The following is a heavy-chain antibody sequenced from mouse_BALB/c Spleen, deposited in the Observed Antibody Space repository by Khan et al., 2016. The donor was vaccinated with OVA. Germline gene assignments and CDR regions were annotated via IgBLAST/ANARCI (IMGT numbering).Heavy chain of an antibody. CDR1: GLNIKETN. D-gene: IGHD3-3*01. CDR3: ARRARK. CDR2: IDPPNGNT. Sequence: VQLQQSGAELVKSGATVKLSCTASGLNIKETNMHWLKKWPEQGLEWIGRIDPPNGNTKYDPKFQGKATITAAPSSNSAYLQPSSLTSEDPAVYYCARRARKWGQVTTLTVSS. J-gene: IGHJ2*01. V-gene: IGHV14-3*02.